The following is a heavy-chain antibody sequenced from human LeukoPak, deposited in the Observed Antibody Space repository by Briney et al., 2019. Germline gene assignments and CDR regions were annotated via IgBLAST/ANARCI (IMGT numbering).Heavy chain of an antibody. CDR3: ARQTSSARGLIDY. D-gene: IGHD6-19*01. J-gene: IGHJ4*01. CDR1: GGSISSSSYY. CDR2: IFYIGST. V-gene: IGHV4-39*01. Sequence: SETLSLTCTVSGGSISSSSYYWGWIRQPPGKGLEWIGTIFYIGSTYYNASLKSRVTLSLDTSKNQFSLKLSSVTAADTAVYFCARQTSSARGLIDYWGHGTLVTVSS.